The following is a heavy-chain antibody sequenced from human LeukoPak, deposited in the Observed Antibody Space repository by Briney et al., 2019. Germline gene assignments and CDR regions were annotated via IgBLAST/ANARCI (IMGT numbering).Heavy chain of an antibody. V-gene: IGHV3-53*01. CDR1: GFTVSDNS. CDR3: ARRGDGGRSFDY. Sequence: PGGSLRLSCAASGFTVSDNSMSWVRQAPGKGLEWVSLIYSAGSTYYADSVTGRFTISRDNSKNTLFLQMNSLRAEDTAVYYCARRGDGGRSFDYWGQGTLVTVSS. J-gene: IGHJ4*02. CDR2: IYSAGST. D-gene: IGHD4-23*01.